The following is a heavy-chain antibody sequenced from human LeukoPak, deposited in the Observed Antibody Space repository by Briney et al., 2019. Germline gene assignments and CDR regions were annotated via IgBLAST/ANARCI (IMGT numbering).Heavy chain of an antibody. CDR2: IYYSGST. D-gene: IGHD2-2*01. J-gene: IGHJ4*02. CDR1: GGSISSSSYY. Sequence: SSETLSLTCTVSGGSISSSSYYWGWIRQPPGKGLEWIGSIYYSGSTYYNPSLKSRVTISVNTSKNQFSLKLSSVTAADTAVYYCARRPRTVPVPYFDYWGQGTLVTVSS. V-gene: IGHV4-39*01. CDR3: ARRPRTVPVPYFDY.